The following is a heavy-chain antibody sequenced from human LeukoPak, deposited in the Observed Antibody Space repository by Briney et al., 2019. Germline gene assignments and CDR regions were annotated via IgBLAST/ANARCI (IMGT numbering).Heavy chain of an antibody. Sequence: SETLSLTCAVYGGSFSGYYWSWIRQPPGKGLEWIGEINHSGSTNYNPSLKSRVTISVDTSKNQFSLKLSSVTAADTAVYYCARPYYYDSSGYSPWGQGTLVTVSS. CDR3: ARPYYYDSSGYSP. CDR2: INHSGST. J-gene: IGHJ5*02. V-gene: IGHV4-34*01. D-gene: IGHD3-22*01. CDR1: GGSFSGYY.